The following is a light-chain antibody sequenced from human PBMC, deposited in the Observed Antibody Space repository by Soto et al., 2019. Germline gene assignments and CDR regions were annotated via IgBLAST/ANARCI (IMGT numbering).Light chain of an antibody. V-gene: IGKV1-9*01. Sequence: IRMTQTPSSFSASTGDRVPITFRASQGISSYLAWYQQKPGKAPKLLIYAASTLQSGVPLRFSGSGSGTEFTLTINSLQPEDFATYYCQQLNSHLLTFGGGTKVDIK. CDR3: QQLNSHLLT. CDR1: QGISSY. CDR2: AAS. J-gene: IGKJ4*01.